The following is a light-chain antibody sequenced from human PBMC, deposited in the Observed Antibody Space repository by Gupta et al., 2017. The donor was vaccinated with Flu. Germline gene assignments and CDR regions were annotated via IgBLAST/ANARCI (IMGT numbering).Light chain of an antibody. CDR1: QSVKSTD. CDR3: QQEGKSPFT. J-gene: IGKJ3*01. Sequence: EIVLTQSPGTLSLSPGDTATRFCRVRQSVKSTDLGWFQQRTGQAPRLLIFGTSRRAPGVPDRFSGSGYETEFTLTISRREPEDFAVYYCQQEGKSPFTFGHGTXVDIK. CDR2: GTS. V-gene: IGKV3-20*01.